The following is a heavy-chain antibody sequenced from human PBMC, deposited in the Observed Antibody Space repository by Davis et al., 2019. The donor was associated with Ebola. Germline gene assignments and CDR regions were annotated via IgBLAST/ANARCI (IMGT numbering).Heavy chain of an antibody. J-gene: IGHJ4*02. CDR1: GGSISSYY. CDR3: ARRAVYSSGWFRIRFDY. V-gene: IGHV4-34*01. Sequence: SETLSLTCTVSGGSISSYYWSWIRQPPGKGLEWIGEINHSGGTNYNPSLKSRVTISVDTSNNQFSLKLSSVTAADTAVYYCARRAVYSSGWFRIRFDYWGQGTLVTVSS. D-gene: IGHD6-19*01. CDR2: INHSGGT.